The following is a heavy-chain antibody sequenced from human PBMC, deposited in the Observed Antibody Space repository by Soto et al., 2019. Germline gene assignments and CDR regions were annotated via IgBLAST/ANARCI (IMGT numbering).Heavy chain of an antibody. CDR2: IYYSGST. J-gene: IGHJ6*02. CDR3: ARYYYDSSGYGAYYGMDV. Sequence: QLQLQEPGPGLVKPSETLSLTCTVSGGSISSSSYYWGWIRQPPGKGLEWIGSIYYSGSTYYNPSLKSRVTISVDTSKNQFSLELSSVTAADTAVYYCARYYYDSSGYGAYYGMDVWGQGTTVTVSS. D-gene: IGHD3-22*01. V-gene: IGHV4-39*01. CDR1: GGSISSSSYY.